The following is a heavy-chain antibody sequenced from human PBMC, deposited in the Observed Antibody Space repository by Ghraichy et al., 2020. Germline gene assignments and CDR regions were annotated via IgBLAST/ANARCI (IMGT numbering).Heavy chain of an antibody. D-gene: IGHD1-26*01. CDR1: GFTFSSYA. Sequence: GGSLRLSCAASGFTFSSYAMSWVRQAPGKGLEWVSAISGSGGTTYYADSVKGRLTISRDNSKNTLYLQMNSLRAEDTAVYYCANQGATYNWFDPWGQGTLVTVSS. J-gene: IGHJ5*02. CDR2: ISGSGGTT. V-gene: IGHV3-23*01. CDR3: ANQGATYNWFDP.